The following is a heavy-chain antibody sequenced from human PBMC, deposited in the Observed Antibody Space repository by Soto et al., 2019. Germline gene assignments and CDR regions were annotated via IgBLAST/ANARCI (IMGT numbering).Heavy chain of an antibody. J-gene: IGHJ4*02. CDR3: AKDRKYGDYAADY. CDR2: ISGSGGTT. Sequence: DVQLLESGGGLVQPGGSLRLSCVASGFTFSRYAISWVRQAPGKGLEWVSAISGSGGTTYYADSVKGRFTISRDNSKNTLYLQMSSLRAEDTAVYYCAKDRKYGDYAADYWGQGTLVTVSS. CDR1: GFTFSRYA. V-gene: IGHV3-23*01. D-gene: IGHD4-17*01.